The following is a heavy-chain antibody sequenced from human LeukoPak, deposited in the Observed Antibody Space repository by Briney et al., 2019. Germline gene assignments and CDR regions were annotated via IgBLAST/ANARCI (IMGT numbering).Heavy chain of an antibody. CDR3: ARDDYSRSYNWFDP. D-gene: IGHD3-16*01. Sequence: SETPSLNCTVSGGSISRYYWSWIRQPPGKGLEWIGYTYYSGTTNYNPSLKSRVTISVDTSKNQFSLKLTSVTAADTAVYYCARDDYSRSYNWFDPWGQGTLVTVSS. J-gene: IGHJ5*02. CDR2: TYYSGTT. V-gene: IGHV4-59*01. CDR1: GGSISRYY.